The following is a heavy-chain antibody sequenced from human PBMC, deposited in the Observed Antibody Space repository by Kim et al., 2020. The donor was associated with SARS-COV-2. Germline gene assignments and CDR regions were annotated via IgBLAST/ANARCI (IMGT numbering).Heavy chain of an antibody. V-gene: IGHV4-39*01. CDR3: ARQEATAACFDP. Sequence: NPSLKSRVTISVDTSKNQFSLGLTAVTAADTALYYCARQEATAACFDPWGQGILVTVSS. D-gene: IGHD6-13*01. J-gene: IGHJ5*02.